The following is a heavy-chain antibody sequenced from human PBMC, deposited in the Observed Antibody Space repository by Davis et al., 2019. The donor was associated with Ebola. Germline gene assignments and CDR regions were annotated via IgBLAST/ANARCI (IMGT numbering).Heavy chain of an antibody. D-gene: IGHD1-26*01. CDR1: GYTLTELS. Sequence: ASVKVSCKVSGYTLTELSMHWVRQAPGKGLEWMGGFDPEDGETIYAQKFQGRVTMTEDTSTDTAYMELSSLRSEDTAVYYCASTRYSGSYRDYWGQGTLVTVSS. J-gene: IGHJ4*02. CDR2: FDPEDGET. CDR3: ASTRYSGSYRDY. V-gene: IGHV1-24*01.